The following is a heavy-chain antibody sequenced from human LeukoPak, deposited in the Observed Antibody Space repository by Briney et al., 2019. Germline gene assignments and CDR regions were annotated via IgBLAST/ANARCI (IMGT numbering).Heavy chain of an antibody. J-gene: IGHJ2*01. V-gene: IGHV3-30-3*01. CDR3: ARVRLYDSSGYYPDNWYFDL. CDR1: GFTFSSYA. D-gene: IGHD3-22*01. Sequence: PGGSLRLSCAASGFTFSSYAMHWVRQAPGKGLEWVAVISYDGSNKYYADSVKGRFTISRDNSKNTLYLQMNSLRAEDTAVYYCARVRLYDSSGYYPDNWYFDLWGRGTLVTVSS. CDR2: ISYDGSNK.